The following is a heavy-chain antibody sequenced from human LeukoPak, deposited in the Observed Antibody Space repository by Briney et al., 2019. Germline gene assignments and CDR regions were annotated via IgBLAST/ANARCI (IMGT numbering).Heavy chain of an antibody. Sequence: PGGSLRLSCAASGFTFSSYSRSWVRQAPGKGLEWVSSISSSSSYIYYAYSVKGRFTISRANAKNSLYLQMNILTAEDTAVYYCARDKFDPYDFWSGYFGYWGQGNLVTVSS. D-gene: IGHD3-3*01. CDR1: GFTFSSYS. CDR2: ISSSSSYI. J-gene: IGHJ4*02. CDR3: ARDKFDPYDFWSGYFGY. V-gene: IGHV3-21*01.